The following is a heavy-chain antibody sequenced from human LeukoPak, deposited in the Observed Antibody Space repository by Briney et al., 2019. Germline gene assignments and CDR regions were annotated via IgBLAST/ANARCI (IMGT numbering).Heavy chain of an antibody. D-gene: IGHD2-15*01. CDR1: GGTFSSYA. CDR2: IIPSLGIA. Sequence: SVKVSCKASGGTFSSYAIGWVRQAPGQGLEWMGRIIPSLGIANYAQKFQGRVPITADKSTSRAYMELSSLRFDDTAVYYFGRAVVMVTAISSSGHYYYVMDVWGQGTTVTVSS. CDR3: GRAVVMVTAISSSGHYYYVMDV. J-gene: IGHJ6*02. V-gene: IGHV1-69*04.